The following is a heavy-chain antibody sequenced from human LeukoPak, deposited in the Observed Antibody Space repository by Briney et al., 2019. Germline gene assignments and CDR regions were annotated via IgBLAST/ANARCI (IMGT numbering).Heavy chain of an antibody. V-gene: IGHV3-30*04. Sequence: GGSLRLSCAASGFTFSTYAIHWVRQAPGKGLEWVAIISDDGTNEYYADSVKGRFTISRDNSKNTLYLQMNSLRPVDTAVYYCARDPASSGWYRFDYWGQGTLVTVSS. J-gene: IGHJ4*02. D-gene: IGHD6-19*01. CDR1: GFTFSTYA. CDR2: ISDDGTNE. CDR3: ARDPASSGWYRFDY.